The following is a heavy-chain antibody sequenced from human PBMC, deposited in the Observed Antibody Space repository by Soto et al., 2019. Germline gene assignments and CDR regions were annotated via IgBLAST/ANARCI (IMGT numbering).Heavy chain of an antibody. D-gene: IGHD2-21*01. CDR1: GFSLTTGGVG. V-gene: IGHV2-5*01. CDR3: IYRRASWDYHGLDV. CDR2: IYWNDDR. Sequence: SGPTLVNPTQTLTLTCTFSGFSLTTGGVGVGWIRQPPGRSLEWLAVIYWNDDRRRSPSLENRLTITKDTSKNQVVLTMTNMDPVDTATYYCIYRRASWDYHGLDVWGQGTPVTVSS. J-gene: IGHJ6*02.